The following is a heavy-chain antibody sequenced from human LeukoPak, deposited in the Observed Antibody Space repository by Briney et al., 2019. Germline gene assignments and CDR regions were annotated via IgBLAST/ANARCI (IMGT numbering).Heavy chain of an antibody. CDR2: IRSKAYGGTT. CDR1: GFTFGDYA. CDR3: TRAGGAAANWFDP. V-gene: IGHV3-49*05. Sequence: KPGRSLRLSCTASGFTFGDYAMSWFRQAPGKGLEWVGFIRSKAYGGTTEYAASVKGRFTISRDDSKSIAYLQMNSLKTEDTAVYYCTRAGGAAANWFDPWGQGTLVTVSS. D-gene: IGHD6-13*01. J-gene: IGHJ5*02.